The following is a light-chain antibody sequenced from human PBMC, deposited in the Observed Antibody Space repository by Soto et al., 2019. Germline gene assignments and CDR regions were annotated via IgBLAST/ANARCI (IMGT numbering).Light chain of an antibody. J-gene: IGKJ4*01. CDR3: QQCDKLPIT. CDR2: DAS. V-gene: IGKV1-33*01. CDR1: QDISNY. Sequence: DIQMTQSPSSLSASVGDRVTITCQASQDISNYLNWYQRKPGKAPKLLIRDASKLETGVPSRFSGSGSGTDFTFTISSLQPEDLATYYCQQCDKLPITFGGGTKVDIK.